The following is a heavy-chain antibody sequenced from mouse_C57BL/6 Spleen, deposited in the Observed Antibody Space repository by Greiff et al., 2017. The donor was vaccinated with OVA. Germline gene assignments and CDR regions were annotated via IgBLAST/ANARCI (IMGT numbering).Heavy chain of an antibody. J-gene: IGHJ4*01. V-gene: IGHV3-1*01. CDR2: ISYSGST. CDR1: GYSITSGYD. Sequence: DVQLQESGPGMVKPSQSLSLTCTVTGYSITSGYDWHWIRHFPGNKLEWMGYISYSGSTNYNPSLKSRISITHDTSKNHFFLKLNSVTTEDTATYYCARGPNYYAMDYWGQGTSVTVSS. CDR3: ARGPNYYAMDY.